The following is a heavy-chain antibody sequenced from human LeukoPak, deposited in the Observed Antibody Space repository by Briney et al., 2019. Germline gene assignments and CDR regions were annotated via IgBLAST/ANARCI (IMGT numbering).Heavy chain of an antibody. CDR1: GYSFTSYW. V-gene: IGHV5-51*01. CDR2: IYPGDSDT. D-gene: IGHD6-19*01. CDR3: ARSGWNSGWNPHGMDV. Sequence: GESLKISCKGSGYSFTSYWIGWVRQMPGKGLEWMGIIYPGDSDTRYSPSFQGQVTISADKSISTAYLQWSSLKASDTAMYYCARSGWNSGWNPHGMDVWGQGTTVTVSS. J-gene: IGHJ6*02.